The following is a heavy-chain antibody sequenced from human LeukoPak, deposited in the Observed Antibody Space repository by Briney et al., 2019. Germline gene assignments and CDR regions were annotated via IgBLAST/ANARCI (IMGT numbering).Heavy chain of an antibody. CDR3: ARDFLGDPGAFDI. CDR2: IYYSGST. V-gene: IGHV4-59*12. D-gene: IGHD3-16*01. J-gene: IGHJ3*02. Sequence: SETLSLTCTVSGDSISRFYWSWIRQPPGKGLEWIGDIYYSGSTDYNPSLKSRVTISVDRSKNQFSLKLSSVTAADTAVYYCARDFLGDPGAFDIWGQGTMVTVSS. CDR1: GDSISRFY.